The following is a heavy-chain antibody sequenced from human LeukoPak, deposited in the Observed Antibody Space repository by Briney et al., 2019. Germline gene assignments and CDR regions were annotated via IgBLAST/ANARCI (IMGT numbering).Heavy chain of an antibody. CDR3: AKDTQVCSSTSCPFWSGYYNLRAFDY. CDR2: IRYDGSNK. J-gene: IGHJ4*02. Sequence: GRSLRLSCAASGFTFSSYGMHWVRQAPGKGLEWVAFIRYDGSNKYYADSVKGRFTISRDNSKNTLYLQMNSLRAEDTAVYYCAKDTQVCSSTSCPFWSGYYNLRAFDYWGQGTLVTVSS. V-gene: IGHV3-30*02. CDR1: GFTFSSYG. D-gene: IGHD3-3*01.